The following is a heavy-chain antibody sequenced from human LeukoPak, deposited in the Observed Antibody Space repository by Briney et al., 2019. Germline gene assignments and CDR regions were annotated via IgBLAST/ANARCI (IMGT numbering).Heavy chain of an antibody. CDR2: VKSKTDGGTT. V-gene: IGHV3-15*01. J-gene: IGHJ4*02. D-gene: IGHD1-26*01. Sequence: GGSLRLSCAASGFTFRNAWMSWVRQAPGKGREWVGRVKSKTDGGTTDYAAPVKGRFTISRDDSKNTLYLQMNGLKTDDTAVYYCTTAGPSGSYYEIVNYWGQGTLVTVSS. CDR3: TTAGPSGSYYEIVNY. CDR1: GFTFRNAW.